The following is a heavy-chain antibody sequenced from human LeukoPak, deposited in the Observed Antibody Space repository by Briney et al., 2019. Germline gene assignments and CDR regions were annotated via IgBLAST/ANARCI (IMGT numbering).Heavy chain of an antibody. J-gene: IGHJ5*02. V-gene: IGHV4-34*01. CDR1: GGSFSNYY. D-gene: IGHD5-18*01. CDR3: ARRRAMAFDP. CDR2: INHSGST. Sequence: PSETLSLTCAVYGGSFSNYYWSWIRQPPGKGLEWIGEINHSGSTNYNPSLKSRVTISVDTSKNQFSLKLSSVTAADTAVYYCARRRAMAFDPWGQGTLVTVSS.